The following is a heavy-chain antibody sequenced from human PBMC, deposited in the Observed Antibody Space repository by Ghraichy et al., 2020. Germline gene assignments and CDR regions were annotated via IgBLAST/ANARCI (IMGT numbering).Heavy chain of an antibody. Sequence: SCNVSGGSIRSGYWSWIRQSPGKGLEWIGYIFYSGSGITNYNPSLKSRVTVSMDTSKNQVSLMLTSVTTADTALYYCARSKYTDGWFYFDHWGRGTLVTVSS. V-gene: IGHV4-59*01. D-gene: IGHD6-19*01. CDR2: IFYSGSGIT. J-gene: IGHJ4*02. CDR1: GGSIRSGY. CDR3: ARSKYTDGWFYFDH.